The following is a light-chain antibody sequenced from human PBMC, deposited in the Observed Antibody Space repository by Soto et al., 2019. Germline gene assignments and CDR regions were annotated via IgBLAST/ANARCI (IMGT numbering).Light chain of an antibody. CDR3: ATWDDSLNAAV. CDR2: SND. Sequence: QSVLTQPPSASGTPGQRVTISCSGSNSNIGGNTVNWYQQLPVAAHKLLIYSNDQRPSGVPDRFSGSKFGTTASLAISGLQSEDEADYHCATWDDSLNAAVFGAGPKVTVL. J-gene: IGLJ1*01. CDR1: NSNIGGNT. V-gene: IGLV1-44*01.